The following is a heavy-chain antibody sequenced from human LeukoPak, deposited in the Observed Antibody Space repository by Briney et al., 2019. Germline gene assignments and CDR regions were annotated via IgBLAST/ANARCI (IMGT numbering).Heavy chain of an antibody. Sequence: GESLRLSCAASGFPFNNYAMHWVRQAPGKGLEWVAVISNDGTNKYYTDSVKGRFTISRDNSKSTMYLQMNSLRAEDTAVYYCARDCCGEWNFFDSWGQGTLVTVSS. CDR1: GFPFNNYA. CDR2: ISNDGTNK. J-gene: IGHJ4*02. D-gene: IGHD3-10*01. V-gene: IGHV3-30-3*01. CDR3: ARDCCGEWNFFDS.